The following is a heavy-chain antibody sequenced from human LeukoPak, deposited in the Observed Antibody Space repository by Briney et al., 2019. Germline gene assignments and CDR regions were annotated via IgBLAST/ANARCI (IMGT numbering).Heavy chain of an antibody. Sequence: SETLSLTCTVSGGSISTYYWSWIRQPAGKGLEWIGRIYTSRNTNYNPSLKSRLTMSVDPSKNQFSLRLNSVTAADTAMYYCARAGGYSSVIIDYWGQGTLVTVSS. V-gene: IGHV4-4*07. J-gene: IGHJ4*02. CDR1: GGSISTYY. CDR3: ARAGGYSSVIIDY. CDR2: IYTSRNT. D-gene: IGHD5-18*01.